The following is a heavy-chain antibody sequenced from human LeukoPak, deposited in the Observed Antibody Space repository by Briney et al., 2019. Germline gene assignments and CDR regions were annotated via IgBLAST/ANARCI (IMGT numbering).Heavy chain of an antibody. D-gene: IGHD2-15*01. CDR2: IDPNTGDS. CDR3: ARGLGYCNGGSCRPI. J-gene: IGHJ3*02. Sequence: ASVKVSCKASGYTFTSYYMHWVRQAPGQGLEWMGWIDPNTGDSNYVQKFQGRVTMTRDTSISTAYMELSRLRSDDTAFYYCARGLGYCNGGSCRPIWGQGTMVTVSS. V-gene: IGHV1-2*02. CDR1: GYTFTSYY.